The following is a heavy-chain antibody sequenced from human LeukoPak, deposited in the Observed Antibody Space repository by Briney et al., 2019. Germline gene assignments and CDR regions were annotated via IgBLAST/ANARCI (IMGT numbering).Heavy chain of an antibody. V-gene: IGHV3-23*01. CDR3: AKAVALAGFYYFDY. D-gene: IGHD6-19*01. J-gene: IGHJ4*02. CDR2: ISSSGGST. CDR1: GFTFSSYA. Sequence: GGSLRLSCAASGFTFSSYAMSWVRQAPGKGLEWVSAISSSGGSTYYADSVKGRFTISRDNSKNMLYLQMNSLRAEDTAVYYCAKAVALAGFYYFDYWGQGTLVTVSS.